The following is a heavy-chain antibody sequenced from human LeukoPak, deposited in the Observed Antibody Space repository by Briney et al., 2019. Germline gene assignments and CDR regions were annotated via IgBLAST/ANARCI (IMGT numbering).Heavy chain of an antibody. J-gene: IGHJ6*03. V-gene: IGHV4-34*01. D-gene: IGHD2-2*02. CDR2: INHSGST. CDR3: AGLSSCSSTSCYRGGDYYYYMDV. CDR1: GGSFSGYY. Sequence: PSETLSLTCAVYGGSFSGYYWSWIRQPPGKGLEWIGEINHSGSTNYNPSLKSRVTISVDTSKNQFSLKLSSVTAADTAVYYCAGLSSCSSTSCYRGGDYYYYMDVWGKGTTVTVSS.